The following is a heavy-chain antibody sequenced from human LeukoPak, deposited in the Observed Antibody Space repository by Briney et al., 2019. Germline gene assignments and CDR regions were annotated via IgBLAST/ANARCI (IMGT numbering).Heavy chain of an antibody. CDR2: IYYSGST. Sequence: PSETLSLTCTVSGGSISSYYWSWIRQPPGKGLEWIGYIYYSGSTNYNPSLKSRVTISVDTSKNQFSLKLSSVTAADTAVYYCAATGKGAAAFDYWGQGTLVTVPS. D-gene: IGHD1-26*01. V-gene: IGHV4-59*01. CDR1: GGSISSYY. J-gene: IGHJ4*02. CDR3: AATGKGAAAFDY.